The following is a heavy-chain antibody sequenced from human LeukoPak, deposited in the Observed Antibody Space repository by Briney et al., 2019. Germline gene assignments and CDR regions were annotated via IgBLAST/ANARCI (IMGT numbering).Heavy chain of an antibody. CDR1: GYSINSGYY. D-gene: IGHD5-18*01. Sequence: SETLSLTCTVSGYSINSGYYWGWIRQPPGKGLEWIGSIYHSGSTYYNPSLKSRVTISVDTSKNQFSLKLSSVTAADTAVYYCARESRSYETIDYWGQGTLVTVSS. CDR2: IYHSGST. V-gene: IGHV4-38-2*02. J-gene: IGHJ4*02. CDR3: ARESRSYETIDY.